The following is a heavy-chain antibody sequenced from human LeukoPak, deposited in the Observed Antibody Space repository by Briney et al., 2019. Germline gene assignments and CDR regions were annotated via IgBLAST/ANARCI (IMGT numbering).Heavy chain of an antibody. V-gene: IGHV4-30-2*01. CDR3: ASILAGGLDY. Sequence: SETLSLTCTGSGGSISSGGYYWSWIRQPPGKGLEWIGYIYHSGSTYYNPSLKSRVTISVDRSKNQFSLKLSSVTAADTAVYYCASILAGGLDYWGQGTLVTVSS. CDR1: GGSISSGGYY. D-gene: IGHD3-10*01. J-gene: IGHJ4*02. CDR2: IYHSGST.